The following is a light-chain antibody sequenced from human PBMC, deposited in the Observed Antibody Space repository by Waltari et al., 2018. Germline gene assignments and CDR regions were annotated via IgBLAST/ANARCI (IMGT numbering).Light chain of an antibody. CDR2: GAS. V-gene: IGKV3-20*01. CDR3: QHYVRLPAT. Sequence: EIVLTQSPGTLSLSPGERATLSCRASQSVRGSIAWYQQKAGQAPRLLIYGASSRATGIPDRFSGSGSGTDFSLTISRLEPEDFAVYYCQHYVRLPATFGQGTKVEI. CDR1: QSVRGS. J-gene: IGKJ1*01.